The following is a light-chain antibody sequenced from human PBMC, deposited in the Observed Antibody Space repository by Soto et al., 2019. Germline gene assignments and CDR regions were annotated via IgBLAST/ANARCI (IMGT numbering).Light chain of an antibody. CDR3: QQYSTKWS. CDR2: KAS. Sequence: DIQMTQSPSTLSASVGDRVTITCRASQSISSWLAWFQQKPGKAPKLLIHKASILESGVSSRFSGSESGTEFTLTISSLQPDDFATYFCQQYSTKWSFGPGTKVEIK. J-gene: IGKJ1*01. CDR1: QSISSW. V-gene: IGKV1-5*03.